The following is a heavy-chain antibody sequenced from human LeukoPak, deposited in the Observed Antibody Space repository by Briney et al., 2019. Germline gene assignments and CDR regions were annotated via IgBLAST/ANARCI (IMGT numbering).Heavy chain of an antibody. Sequence: GESLKISCKGSGYSFTKSWIGWVRQMPGKGLEWMGSIYPGDSDTRYSPSFQGQVSISADKSISTAYLQWSSLKASDTAMYYCARRNSISGSKGSPGWFDPWGQGTLVTVSS. D-gene: IGHD1-20*01. J-gene: IGHJ5*02. CDR2: IYPGDSDT. CDR1: GYSFTKSW. V-gene: IGHV5-51*01. CDR3: ARRNSISGSKGSPGWFDP.